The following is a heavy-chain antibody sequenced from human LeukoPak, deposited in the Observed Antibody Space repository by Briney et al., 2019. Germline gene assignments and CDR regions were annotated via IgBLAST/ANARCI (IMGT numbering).Heavy chain of an antibody. CDR2: TFYRSKWYY. CDR1: GDRVSSNDAA. CDR3: ARENTLVRGTRNPFDY. Sequence: SQTLSLTCAISGDRVSSNDAAWNWIRRSPSRGLEWLGRTFYRSKWYYDSAVSVKSRITINPDTSKNQFSLQLNSVTPEDTAVYYCARENTLVRGTRNPFDYWGRGTLVTVSS. J-gene: IGHJ4*02. D-gene: IGHD3-10*01. V-gene: IGHV6-1*01.